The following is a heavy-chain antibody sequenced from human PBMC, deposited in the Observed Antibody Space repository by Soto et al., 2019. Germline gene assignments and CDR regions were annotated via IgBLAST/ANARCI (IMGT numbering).Heavy chain of an antibody. J-gene: IGHJ6*02. Sequence: GGSLRLSCAASGFTFSSYWMSWVRQAPGKGLEWVANIKQDGSEKYYVDSVKGRFTISRDNAKNSLYLQMNSLRAEDTAVYYCARGNMVRGVITGYYYGMDVWGQGTTVTVSS. CDR3: ARGNMVRGVITGYYYGMDV. D-gene: IGHD3-10*01. CDR2: IKQDGSEK. V-gene: IGHV3-7*05. CDR1: GFTFSSYW.